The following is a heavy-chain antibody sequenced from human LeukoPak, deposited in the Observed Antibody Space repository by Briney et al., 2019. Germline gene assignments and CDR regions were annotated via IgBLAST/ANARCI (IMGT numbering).Heavy chain of an antibody. CDR3: ASSPGYSSSWDAIVN. D-gene: IGHD6-13*01. CDR1: GFTFSNYD. CDR2: IGTSGDT. Sequence: GGSLRLSCAASGFTFSNYDMHWVRQAAGKGLEWVSGIGTSGDTYYSGSVKGRFTISRENARNSLYLQMSSLSAGDTAVYYCASSPGYSSSWDAIVNWGQGTLVTVSS. J-gene: IGHJ4*02. V-gene: IGHV3-13*01.